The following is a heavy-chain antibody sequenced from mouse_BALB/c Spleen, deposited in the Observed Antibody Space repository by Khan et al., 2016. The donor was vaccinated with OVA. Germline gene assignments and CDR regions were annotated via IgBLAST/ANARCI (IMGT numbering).Heavy chain of an antibody. D-gene: IGHD1-1*01. V-gene: IGHV3-2*02. CDR3: ARSVTITTVVATDFDY. CDR2: ISYSGRT. Sequence: EVQLQESGPGLVKPSQSLSLTCTVTGYSITSDYAWNWIRQFPGNKLEWVGYISYSGRTSYNPSLKSRISITRDTSKKQFFLQLSSVTTEDTSTYYCARSVTITTVVATDFDYWGQGTTRTVSS. CDR1: GYSITSDYA. J-gene: IGHJ2*01.